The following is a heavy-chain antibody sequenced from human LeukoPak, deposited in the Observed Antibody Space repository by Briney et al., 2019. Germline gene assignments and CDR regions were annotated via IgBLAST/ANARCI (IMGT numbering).Heavy chain of an antibody. CDR3: AKDFDGSTWFGRNYMDV. CDR2: ISGSGGST. CDR1: GFTFSSYA. D-gene: IGHD6-13*01. J-gene: IGHJ6*03. V-gene: IGHV3-23*01. Sequence: GGSLRLSCAASGFTFSSYAMHWVRQAPGKGLEWVSGISGSGGSTYYLDSVKGRFTISRDNSKNTPYLQMNSLRAEDTAVYYCAKDFDGSTWFGRNYMDVWGKGTTVTVSS.